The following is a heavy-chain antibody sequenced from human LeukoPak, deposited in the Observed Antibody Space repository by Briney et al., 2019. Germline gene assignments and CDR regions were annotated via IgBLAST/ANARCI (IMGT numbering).Heavy chain of an antibody. CDR1: GFTFSSYA. V-gene: IGHV3-30*04. CDR3: SRDGRRYCSSTSCYNYFDY. J-gene: IGHJ4*02. CDR2: ISYDGSNK. Sequence: PGGSLRLSCAASGFTFSSYAMHWVRQAPGKGLEWVAVISYDGSNKYYAGSVKGRFTISRDNSKNTLYLQMNSLRAEDTAVYYCSRDGRRYCSSTSCYNYFDYWGQGTLVTVSS. D-gene: IGHD2-2*02.